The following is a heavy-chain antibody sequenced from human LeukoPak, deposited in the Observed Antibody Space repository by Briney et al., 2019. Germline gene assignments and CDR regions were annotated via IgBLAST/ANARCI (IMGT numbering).Heavy chain of an antibody. CDR1: GFTFSSFG. CDR2: ISGSGGST. J-gene: IGHJ4*02. V-gene: IGHV3-23*01. D-gene: IGHD2-15*01. Sequence: PGGSLRLSCAASGFTFSSFGMSWVRPAPGEGLEWVSAISGSGGSTYYADSGKGRFTISRDNPKNTLYLKMNSLRAEDTAVYYCAGYCSGGSCYWYYFDYWGQGTLVTVSS. CDR3: AGYCSGGSCYWYYFDY.